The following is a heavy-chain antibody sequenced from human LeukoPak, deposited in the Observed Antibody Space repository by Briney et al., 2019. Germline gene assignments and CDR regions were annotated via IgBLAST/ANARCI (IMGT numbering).Heavy chain of an antibody. V-gene: IGHV3-30*04. J-gene: IGHJ4*02. Sequence: GRSLRLSCAASGFTFNSYSMHWVRQAPGKGLKWVAVISSHGSNKDYADSVKGRFTISRDNSENTLYLQMDSLTTEDTGVYYCAREQGQQWRRFDSWGQGSPVTVSS. CDR3: AREQGQQWRRFDS. CDR1: GFTFNSYS. CDR2: ISSHGSNK. D-gene: IGHD6-19*01.